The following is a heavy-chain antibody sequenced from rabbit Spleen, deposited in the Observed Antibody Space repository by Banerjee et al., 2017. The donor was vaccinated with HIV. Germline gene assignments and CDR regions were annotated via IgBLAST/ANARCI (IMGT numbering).Heavy chain of an antibody. CDR1: GFSFSDTDV. CDR2: INTATGKA. D-gene: IGHD1-1*01. CDR3: ARDPNYASGHYIYNF. J-gene: IGHJ4*01. Sequence: QEQLEESGGGLVKPEGSLTLTCKASGFSFSDTDVMCWVRQAPGKGLEWIACINTATGKAVYASWAKGRFTISKTSSTTVTLQMTSLTAADTATYFCARDPNYASGHYIYNFWGPGTLVTVS. V-gene: IGHV1S45*01.